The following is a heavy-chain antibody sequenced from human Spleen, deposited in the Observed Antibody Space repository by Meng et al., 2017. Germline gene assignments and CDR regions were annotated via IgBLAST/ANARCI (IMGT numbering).Heavy chain of an antibody. CDR2: IDYTRTT. J-gene: IGHJ5*02. CDR1: GGSMGSYY. Sequence: SETLSLTCTVSGGSMGSYYWSWIRQPPGKGLEWIGFIDYTRTTKYHPSLKSRVTMSIDTPKNQFSLKLTSITAADTAVYFCAREIPGDLSWFAPWGQGTLVTVSS. D-gene: IGHD1-1*01. V-gene: IGHV4-59*01. CDR3: AREIPGDLSWFAP.